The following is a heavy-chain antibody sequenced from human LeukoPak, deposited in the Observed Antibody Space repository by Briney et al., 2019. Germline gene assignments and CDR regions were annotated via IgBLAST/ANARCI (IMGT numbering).Heavy chain of an antibody. D-gene: IGHD1-7*01. CDR2: IYHSGST. CDR1: GGSISSSNW. CDR3: ARAVFLELPCWFDY. Sequence: SETLSLTCAVSGGSISSSNWWSWVRQPPGKGLEWIGYIYHSGSTYYNPSLKSRVTISVDRSKNQFSLKLSSVNAADTAVYYCARAVFLELPCWFDYWGQGTLVTVSS. V-gene: IGHV4-4*02. J-gene: IGHJ4*02.